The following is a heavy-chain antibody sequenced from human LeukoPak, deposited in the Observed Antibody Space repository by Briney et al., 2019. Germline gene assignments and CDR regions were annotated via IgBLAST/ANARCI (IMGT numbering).Heavy chain of an antibody. CDR3: ARLADTTS. V-gene: IGHV5-51*01. CDR2: IYPGDSDT. J-gene: IGHJ5*02. CDR1: GYTFTDYW. D-gene: IGHD1-26*01. Sequence: GESLKISCKGSGYTFTDYWIAWVRQMPGQGLEWMGIIYPGDSDTRYSPSFQGQVAISADKSTTTAYLQWSSLKASDTAMYFCARLADTTSWGQGTLVTVSS.